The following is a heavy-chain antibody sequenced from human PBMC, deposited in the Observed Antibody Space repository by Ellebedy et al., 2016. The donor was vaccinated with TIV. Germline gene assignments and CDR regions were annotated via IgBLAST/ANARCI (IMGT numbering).Heavy chain of an antibody. CDR3: TRNPRKGGDRYPFDF. CDR1: GFIFADYA. D-gene: IGHD2-21*02. CDR2: ISSKRYGGRP. V-gene: IGHV3-49*03. Sequence: PGGSLRLSCATSGFIFADYALVWFRQAPGKGLEWVGFISSKRYGGRPEHAASLKGRFTISRDDSLSIVYLQMNSLQSEDTAVYYCTRNPRKGGDRYPFDFWGRGTQVTVSS. J-gene: IGHJ4*02.